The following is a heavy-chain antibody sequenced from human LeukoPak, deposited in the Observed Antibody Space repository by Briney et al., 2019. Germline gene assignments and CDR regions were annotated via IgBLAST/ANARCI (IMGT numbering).Heavy chain of an antibody. J-gene: IGHJ5*02. CDR3: ARGGYCGSGNDFRFDP. Sequence: SETLSLTCTVSGGSISSYYWSWIRRSPGKGLECIGYIHYTGSTNYNPSLKSRVTISVETSKNQFSLKLKSVTAADTAVYYCARGGYCGSGNDFRFDPWGQGTLVTVSS. CDR1: GGSISSYY. CDR2: IHYTGST. D-gene: IGHD3-10*01. V-gene: IGHV4-59*01.